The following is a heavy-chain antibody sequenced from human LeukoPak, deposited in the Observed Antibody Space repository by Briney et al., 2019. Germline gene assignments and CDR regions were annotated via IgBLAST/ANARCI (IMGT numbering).Heavy chain of an antibody. J-gene: IGHJ3*02. CDR2: ISWNSGSM. CDR1: GFTFDDYA. CDR3: AKEGYSSFAFDI. V-gene: IGHV3-9*01. D-gene: IGHD6-19*01. Sequence: GGSLRLSCAASGFTFDDYAMHWVRQAPGKGLEWVSGISWNSGSMGYADSVKGRFTISRDNAKNSLYLQMNSLRAEDTALYYCAKEGYSSFAFDIWGQGTMVTVSS.